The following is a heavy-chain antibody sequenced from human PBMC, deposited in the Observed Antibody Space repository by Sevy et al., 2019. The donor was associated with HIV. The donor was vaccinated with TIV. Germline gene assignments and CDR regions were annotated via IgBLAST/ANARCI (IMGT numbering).Heavy chain of an antibody. CDR2: FDPEDGET. D-gene: IGHD4-17*01. J-gene: IGHJ5*02. CDR1: GYTLTELS. Sequence: ASVKVSCKVSGYTLTELSMHWVRQAPGKGLEWMGGFDPEDGETIYAQKFQGRVTMTEDTSTDTAYMELSSLRSEDTAVYYCAKVLHDYGDSNWFDPWGQGTLLTVSS. CDR3: AKVLHDYGDSNWFDP. V-gene: IGHV1-24*01.